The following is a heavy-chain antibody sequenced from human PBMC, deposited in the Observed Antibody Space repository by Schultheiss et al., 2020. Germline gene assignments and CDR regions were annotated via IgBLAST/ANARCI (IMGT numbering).Heavy chain of an antibody. D-gene: IGHD5-12*01. CDR1: GFTFTSSA. Sequence: ASVKVSCKASGFTFTSSAVQWVRQAPGQGLEWMGWISAYNGNTNYAQKLQGRVTMTTDTSTSTAYMELRSLRSDDTAVYYCARKGRGGYDPFDYWGQGTLVNVSS. J-gene: IGHJ4*02. CDR2: ISAYNGNT. V-gene: IGHV1-18*01. CDR3: ARKGRGGYDPFDY.